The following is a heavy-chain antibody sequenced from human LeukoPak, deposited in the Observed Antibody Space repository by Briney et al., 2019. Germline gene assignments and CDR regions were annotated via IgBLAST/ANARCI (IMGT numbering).Heavy chain of an antibody. J-gene: IGHJ4*02. CDR1: GFTFSSYW. D-gene: IGHD1-14*01. Sequence: PGGSLRLSCTASGFTFSSYWMSWVRQAPGKGLEWVANMKQDETEKYYVDSVKGRFTISRDNAENSLYLQMNSLRAEDTAVYYCARGRSLDYWGQGTLVTVSS. CDR3: ARGRSLDY. CDR2: MKQDETEK. V-gene: IGHV3-7*01.